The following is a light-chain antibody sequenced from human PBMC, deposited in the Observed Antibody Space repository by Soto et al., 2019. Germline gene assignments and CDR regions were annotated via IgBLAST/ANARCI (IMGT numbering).Light chain of an antibody. CDR1: QDIKKF. J-gene: IGKJ1*01. CDR3: QKYDRAPAM. V-gene: IGKV1-27*01. Sequence: DIQLTQSPSSLSASLGDRVTITCRASQDIKKFLAWYQQRPGKVPDLLIYAASTLRSRVPSRFSGNASGTDFSFTISSLQPEDVATYYCQKYDRAPAMFGQGTKVDIK. CDR2: AAS.